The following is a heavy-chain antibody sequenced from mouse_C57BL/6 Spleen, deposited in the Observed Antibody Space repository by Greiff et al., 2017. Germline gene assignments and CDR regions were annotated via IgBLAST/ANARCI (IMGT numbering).Heavy chain of an antibody. CDR1: GYTFTSYW. V-gene: IGHV1-7*01. J-gene: IGHJ2*01. D-gene: IGHD1-1*01. CDR2: INPSSGYT. CDR3: ARFRFGEYGSSFYFDY. Sequence: LVESGAELAKPGASVQLSCKASGYTFTSYWMHWVKQRPGQGLEWIGYINPSSGYTKYNQKFKDKATLTADKSSSTAYMQLSSLTYEDSAVYYCARFRFGEYGSSFYFDYWGQGTTLTVSS.